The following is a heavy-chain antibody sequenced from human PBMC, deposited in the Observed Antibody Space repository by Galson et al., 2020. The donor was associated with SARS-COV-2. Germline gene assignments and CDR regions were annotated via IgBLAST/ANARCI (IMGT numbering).Heavy chain of an antibody. V-gene: IGHV4-39*07. CDR2: IYYSGST. Sequence: ASETLSLTCTVSGGSISSSSYYWGWIRQPPGKGLEWIGSIYYSGSTYYNPSLKSRVTISVDTSKNQFSLKLSSVTAADTAVYYCAGEVVGATKYYYYYGMDVWSQGTTVTVSS. CDR3: AGEVVGATKYYYYYGMDV. D-gene: IGHD1-26*01. J-gene: IGHJ6*02. CDR1: GGSISSSSYY.